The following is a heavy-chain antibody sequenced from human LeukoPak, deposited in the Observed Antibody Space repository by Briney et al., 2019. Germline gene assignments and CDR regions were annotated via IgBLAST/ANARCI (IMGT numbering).Heavy chain of an antibody. CDR2: IYTSGST. D-gene: IGHD3-10*01. J-gene: IGHJ3*02. Sequence: PSETLSLTCTVSGGSICSYYWSWIRQPAGKGLEWIGRIYTSGSTNYNPSLKSRVTMSVDTSKNQFSLKLSSVTAADTAVYYCARGVLWFGELWAGAFDIWGQGTMVTVSS. CDR3: ARGVLWFGELWAGAFDI. V-gene: IGHV4-4*07. CDR1: GGSICSYY.